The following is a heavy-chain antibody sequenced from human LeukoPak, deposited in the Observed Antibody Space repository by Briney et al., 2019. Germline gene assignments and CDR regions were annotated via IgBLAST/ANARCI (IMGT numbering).Heavy chain of an antibody. V-gene: IGHV1-46*01. J-gene: IGHJ6*03. CDR1: GYTFSNYD. CDR3: ARDYSSGWLYYYYYMDV. Sequence: ASVKVSCKASGYTFSNYDMNWVRQAPGQGLEWMGIINPSGGSTSYAQKFQGRVTMTRDMSTSTVYMELSSLRSEDTAVYYCARDYSSGWLYYYYYMDVWGKGTTVTVSS. D-gene: IGHD6-19*01. CDR2: INPSGGST.